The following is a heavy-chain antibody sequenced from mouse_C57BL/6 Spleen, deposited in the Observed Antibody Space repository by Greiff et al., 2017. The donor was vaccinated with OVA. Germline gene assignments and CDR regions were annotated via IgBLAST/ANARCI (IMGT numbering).Heavy chain of an antibody. CDR3: ASTLITTVVDY. V-gene: IGHV1-81*01. Sequence: QVQLQQSGAELARPGASVKLSFTSYGISWVKQRTGQGLEWIGEIYPRSGNTYYNEKFKGKATLTADKSSSTAYMELRSLTSEDSAVYFCASTLITTVVDYWGQGTTLTVSS. CDR1: TSYG. J-gene: IGHJ2*01. CDR2: IYPRSGNT. D-gene: IGHD1-1*01.